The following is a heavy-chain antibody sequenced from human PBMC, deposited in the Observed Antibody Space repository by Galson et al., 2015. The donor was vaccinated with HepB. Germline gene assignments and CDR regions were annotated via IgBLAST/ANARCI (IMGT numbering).Heavy chain of an antibody. Sequence: SLRLSCAASGFTFSSYAMHWVRQAPGKGLEYVSAISSNGGSTYYADSVKGRFTISRDNSKNTLYLQMSSLRAEDTAVYYCVRHSFSGRHCSSTSCPTDYWDQGTLVTVSS. D-gene: IGHD2-2*01. V-gene: IGHV3-64D*06. CDR2: ISSNGGST. CDR3: VRHSFSGRHCSSTSCPTDY. CDR1: GFTFSSYA. J-gene: IGHJ4*02.